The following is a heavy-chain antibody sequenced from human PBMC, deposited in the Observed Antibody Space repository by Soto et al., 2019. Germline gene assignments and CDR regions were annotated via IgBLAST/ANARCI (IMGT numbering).Heavy chain of an antibody. D-gene: IGHD6-19*01. CDR2: ISGSGGST. CDR3: AKGSGVGEVAGLHYYYYGMDV. V-gene: IGHV3-23*01. Sequence: EVQLLESGGGLVQPGGSLRLSCAASGFTFSSYAMSWVRQAPGKGLEWVSAISGSGGSTYYADSVKGRFTISRDNSKNTLYLQMNSLRAEDTAVYYCAKGSGVGEVAGLHYYYYGMDVWAKGPRSPSP. J-gene: IGHJ6*02. CDR1: GFTFSSYA.